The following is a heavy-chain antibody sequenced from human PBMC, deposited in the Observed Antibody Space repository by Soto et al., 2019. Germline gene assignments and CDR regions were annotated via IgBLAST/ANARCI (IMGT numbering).Heavy chain of an antibody. CDR3: ARERGSGWTFDY. V-gene: IGHV3-30*03. Sequence: GGSLRLSCAASGFTFSSYGVHWVRQAPGKGLEWVAVISYDGSKKYYADSVKGRFTISRDNVKNTLYLQMHSLRAEDTAVYYCARERGSGWTFDYWGQGTLVTVSS. D-gene: IGHD6-19*01. CDR2: ISYDGSKK. J-gene: IGHJ4*02. CDR1: GFTFSSYG.